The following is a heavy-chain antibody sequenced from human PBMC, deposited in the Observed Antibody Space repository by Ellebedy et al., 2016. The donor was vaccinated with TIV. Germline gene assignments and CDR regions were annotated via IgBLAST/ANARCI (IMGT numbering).Heavy chain of an antibody. CDR2: ISGSSGDT. V-gene: IGHV3-11*06. CDR3: ARGPDAFDI. Sequence: GESLKISCVVSGFSFSDHYMNWIRQTPGKGLEWLSYISGSSGDTNYADSVRGRFTISRENAKNSLYLQMNSLRAGDTAVYYCARGPDAFDIWGQGTMVTVSS. CDR1: GFSFSDHY. J-gene: IGHJ3*02.